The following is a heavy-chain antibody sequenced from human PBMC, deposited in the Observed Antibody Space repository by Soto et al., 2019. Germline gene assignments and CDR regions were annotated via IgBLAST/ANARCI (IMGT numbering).Heavy chain of an antibody. J-gene: IGHJ4*02. D-gene: IGHD1-26*01. CDR3: ARDSGTYSGRFDV. CDR1: GYSFSNYG. Sequence: QVQLVQSGAEVKKPGASGKVSCNASGYSFSNYGINWVRQAPGQGLEWMGWISTYNGRTKYAQKVRGRVTLTTDTPTSTAYMELGSLISDDAAVYYCARDSGTYSGRFDVWGQGTLVTVSS. V-gene: IGHV1-18*01. CDR2: ISTYNGRT.